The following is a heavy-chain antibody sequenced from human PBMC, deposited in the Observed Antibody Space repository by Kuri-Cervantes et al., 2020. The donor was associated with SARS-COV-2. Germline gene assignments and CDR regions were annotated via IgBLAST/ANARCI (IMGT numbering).Heavy chain of an antibody. CDR1: GGTFSSFT. D-gene: IGHD1-26*01. V-gene: IGHV1-69*06. J-gene: IGHJ4*02. CDR3: ANSLLLSLDY. Sequence: SVKVSCKASGGTFSSFTITWVRQAPGQGLEWMGGIIPMFDTTNYPQKFQDRVTITADKSTGTAYMELSSLRSEDTAVYYCANSLLLSLDYWGQGTLVTVSS. CDR2: IIPMFDTT.